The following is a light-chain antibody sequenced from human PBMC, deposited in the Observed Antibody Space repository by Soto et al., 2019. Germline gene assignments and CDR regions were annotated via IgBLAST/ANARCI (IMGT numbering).Light chain of an antibody. CDR2: AAS. Sequence: DIQMTQSPSSLSASEGERVSITCRASHSVRSYLNWYQQKPGKAPKLLIYAASSLQSGTPSRFSGSGSGTEFTLTISSLQSEDFAVYYCQQYNNWPPVTFGPGTKVDIK. J-gene: IGKJ3*01. V-gene: IGKV1-39*01. CDR1: HSVRSY. CDR3: QQYNNWPPVT.